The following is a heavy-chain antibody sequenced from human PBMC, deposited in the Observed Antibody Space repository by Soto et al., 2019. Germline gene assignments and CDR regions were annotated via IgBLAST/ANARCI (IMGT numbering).Heavy chain of an antibody. V-gene: IGHV1-18*01. Sequence: GASVKVSCKASGYTFTNYGFSWVRQAPGQGLEWMGWISGYNGNTKYAEKFQGRVTMTTDTSTSTAHMELRSLRSDDTSVFYCASPARNYDFWSGYSFDIWGQGTMVTVSS. CDR3: ASPARNYDFWSGYSFDI. CDR2: ISGYNGNT. J-gene: IGHJ3*02. CDR1: GYTFTNYG. D-gene: IGHD3-3*01.